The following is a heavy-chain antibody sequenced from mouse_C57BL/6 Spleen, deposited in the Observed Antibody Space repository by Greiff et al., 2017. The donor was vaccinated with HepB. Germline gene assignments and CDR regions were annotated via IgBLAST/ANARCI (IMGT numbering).Heavy chain of an antibody. D-gene: IGHD2-4*01. CDR2: IWSGGST. CDR1: GFSLTSYG. Sequence: VQLQESGPGLVQPSQSLSITCTVSGFSLTSYGVHWVRQSPGKGLEWLGVIWSGGSTDYNAAFISRLSISKDNSKSQVFFKMNSLQADDTAIYYCARNGATMITTGYYFDYWGQGTTLTVSS. V-gene: IGHV2-2*01. J-gene: IGHJ2*01. CDR3: ARNGATMITTGYYFDY.